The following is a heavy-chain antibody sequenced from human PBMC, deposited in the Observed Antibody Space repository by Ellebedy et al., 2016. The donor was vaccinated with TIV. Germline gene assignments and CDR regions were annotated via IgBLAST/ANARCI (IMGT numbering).Heavy chain of an antibody. J-gene: IGHJ6*02. Sequence: SETLSLXXTVSGGSISSYYWSWIRQPPGKGLEWIGYIYYSGSTNYNPSLKSRVTISVDTSKNQFSLKLSSVTAADTAVYYCARDDYDSHHTRNYYGMDVWGQGTTVTVSS. V-gene: IGHV4-59*01. CDR1: GGSISSYY. CDR2: IYYSGST. D-gene: IGHD3-3*01. CDR3: ARDDYDSHHTRNYYGMDV.